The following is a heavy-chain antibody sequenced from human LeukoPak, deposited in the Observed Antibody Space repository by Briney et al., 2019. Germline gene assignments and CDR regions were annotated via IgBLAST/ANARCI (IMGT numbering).Heavy chain of an antibody. J-gene: IGHJ4*02. CDR3: ALLGDCSSTSCYEEGFDY. D-gene: IGHD2-2*01. CDR1: GFTFSSYA. CDR2: ISGSGGST. V-gene: IGHV3-23*01. Sequence: GGSLRLSCAASGFTFSSYAMSWVRQAPGKGLEWVSAISGSGGSTYYADSVKGRFTISRDNSKNTLYLQMNSLRAEDTAVYYCALLGDCSSTSCYEEGFDYWGQGTLVTVSS.